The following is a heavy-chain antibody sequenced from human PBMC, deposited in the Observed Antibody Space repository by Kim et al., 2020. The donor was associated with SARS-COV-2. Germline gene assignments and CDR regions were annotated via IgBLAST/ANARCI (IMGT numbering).Heavy chain of an antibody. CDR2: GTT. Sequence: GTTSQHPSLRSRVTMSVDTPKNQFSLKLSSVTAADTAVYYCARRGAGTDYWGQGTLVTVSS. D-gene: IGHD6-19*01. V-gene: IGHV4-39*01. CDR3: ARRGAGTDY. J-gene: IGHJ4*02.